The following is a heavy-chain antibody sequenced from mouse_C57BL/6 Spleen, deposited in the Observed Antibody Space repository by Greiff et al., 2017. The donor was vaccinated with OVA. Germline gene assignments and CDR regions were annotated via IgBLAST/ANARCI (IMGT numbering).Heavy chain of an antibody. Sequence: QVQLQQSGAELVKPGASVKVSCKASGYTFTSYWMHWVKQRPGHGLEWIGRIHPSDSDTNYNQKFKGKATLTVDKSSSTAYMQLSSLTSEDSAVCYAAKYCGYDQCVDDWGKGTTVTVSS. CDR3: AKYCGYDQCVDD. V-gene: IGHV1-74*01. J-gene: IGHJ1*03. CDR1: GYTFTSYW. D-gene: IGHD2-2*01. CDR2: IHPSDSDT.